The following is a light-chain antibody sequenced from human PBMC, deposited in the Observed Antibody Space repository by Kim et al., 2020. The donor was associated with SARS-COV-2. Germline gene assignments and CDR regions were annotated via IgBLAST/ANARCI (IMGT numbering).Light chain of an antibody. Sequence: SPTATHTCTGNGHNGGYGGPAWLQQHQGHPPHLLSYRDNNRPSGISERVTASRSGNTASLTIAGLQPDDEADYYCTAWDSGLSAWVFGGGTQLTVL. J-gene: IGLJ3*02. CDR1: GHNGGYGG. CDR2: RDN. CDR3: TAWDSGLSAWV. V-gene: IGLV10-54*01.